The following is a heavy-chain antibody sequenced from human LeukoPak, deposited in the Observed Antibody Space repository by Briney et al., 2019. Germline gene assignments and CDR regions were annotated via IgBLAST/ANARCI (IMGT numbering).Heavy chain of an antibody. CDR3: ARMVGCSSTSCCSNFDY. CDR2: IYYSGST. CDR1: GGSISSSSYY. Sequence: PSETLSLTCTVSGGSISSSSYYWGWIRQPPGKGLEWIGSIYYSGSTYYNPSLKSRVTISVDTSKNQFSLKLSSVTAADTAVYYCARMVGCSSTSCCSNFDYWGQGTLVTVSS. V-gene: IGHV4-39*07. J-gene: IGHJ4*02. D-gene: IGHD2-2*01.